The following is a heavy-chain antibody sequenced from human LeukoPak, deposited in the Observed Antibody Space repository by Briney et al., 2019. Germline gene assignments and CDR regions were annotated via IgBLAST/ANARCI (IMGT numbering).Heavy chain of an antibody. CDR1: DGSLSGYY. CDR2: INHSGST. V-gene: IGHV4-34*01. Sequence: PSETLSLTCAVYDGSLSGYYWSWIRQPPGKGLEWTGEINHSGSTNYNPSLKSRVTISVDTSKTKFSLKLSSVTAADTAVYYCARTSGVDYCSSTSCDYDYWGQGTMVTVSS. J-gene: IGHJ4*02. D-gene: IGHD2-2*01. CDR3: ARTSGVDYCSSTSCDYDY.